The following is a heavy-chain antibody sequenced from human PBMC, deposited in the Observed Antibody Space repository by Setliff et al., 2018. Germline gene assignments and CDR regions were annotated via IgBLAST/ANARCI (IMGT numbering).Heavy chain of an antibody. D-gene: IGHD6-13*01. V-gene: IGHV1-46*02. Sequence: ASVKVSCKASGGTFKSDGFNWVRRAPGQGLEWMGIINPGGGSASIVQKFQGRVTMTSDTSTSTVYMEVTGLTSEDTAVYYCARAGVAAADRKGLLEYWGQGTLVTVSS. J-gene: IGHJ4*02. CDR2: INPGGGSA. CDR3: ARAGVAAADRKGLLEY. CDR1: GGTFKSDG.